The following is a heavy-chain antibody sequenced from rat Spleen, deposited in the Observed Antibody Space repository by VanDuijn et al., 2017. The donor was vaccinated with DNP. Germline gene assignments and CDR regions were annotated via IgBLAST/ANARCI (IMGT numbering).Heavy chain of an antibody. J-gene: IGHJ3*01. V-gene: IGHV5-20*01. Sequence: EVQLVESGGDLVQPGRSLKLSCAASGFTFSNYYMAWFRQAPTKGLEWVASISYDGVHAYYRGSVKGRFTISRDNTISTLYLQMDSLRSEDTATYYCTTGGAAAYWGQGTLVTVSS. CDR3: TTGGAAAY. CDR2: ISYDGVHA. D-gene: IGHD1-2*01. CDR1: GFTFSNYY.